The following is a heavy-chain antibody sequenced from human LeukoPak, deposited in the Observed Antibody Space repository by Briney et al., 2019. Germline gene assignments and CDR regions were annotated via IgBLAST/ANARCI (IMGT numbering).Heavy chain of an antibody. J-gene: IGHJ4*02. Sequence: GGSLRLSCTASGFTFGDYAMSWFRQAPGKGLEWVGFIRSKAYGGTTEYAASVKGRFTISRDDSKSIAYLQMNSLKTEDTAVYYCTRDRRVFPSSTFDYWGQGTLVTVSS. CDR1: GFTFGDYA. CDR3: TRDRRVFPSSTFDY. V-gene: IGHV3-49*03. CDR2: IRSKAYGGTT.